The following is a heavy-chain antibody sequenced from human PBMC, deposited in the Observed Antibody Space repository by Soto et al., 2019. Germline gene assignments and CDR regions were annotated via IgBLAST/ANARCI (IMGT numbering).Heavy chain of an antibody. Sequence: QITLKESGPPLVKPTQTLTLTCTFSGFSLSSSGVAVNWIRQSPGKALEWLALIYWDDDKRYSPSLQSRLTITKDTSKNQVVLTMTNMDPVDSATYYCALHRTVTGGLDYWGQGTLVTVSS. V-gene: IGHV2-5*02. D-gene: IGHD7-27*01. CDR3: ALHRTVTGGLDY. CDR2: IYWDDDK. CDR1: GFSLSSSGVA. J-gene: IGHJ4*02.